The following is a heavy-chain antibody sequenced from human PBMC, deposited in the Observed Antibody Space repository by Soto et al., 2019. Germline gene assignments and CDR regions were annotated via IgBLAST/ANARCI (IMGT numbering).Heavy chain of an antibody. CDR2: IYYSGST. D-gene: IGHD5-18*01. V-gene: IGHV4-30-4*01. CDR3: AIQQGYYYYGMDV. J-gene: IGHJ6*02. Sequence: GLEWIGYIYYSGSTYYNPSLKSRVTISVDTSKNQFSLKLSSVTAADTAVYYCAIQQGYYYYGMDVWGQGTTVTVSS.